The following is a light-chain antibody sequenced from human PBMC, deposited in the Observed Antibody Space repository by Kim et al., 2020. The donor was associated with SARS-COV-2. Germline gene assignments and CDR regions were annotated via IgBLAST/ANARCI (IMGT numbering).Light chain of an antibody. CDR1: QSVSSSY. CDR2: GAS. Sequence: PGERATLACRASQSVSSSYLAWYQQKPGQAPRLLIYGASSRATGIPDRFSGSGSGTDFTLTISRLEPEDFAVYYCQQYGSSPGYTFGQGTKLEI. V-gene: IGKV3-20*01. CDR3: QQYGSSPGYT. J-gene: IGKJ2*01.